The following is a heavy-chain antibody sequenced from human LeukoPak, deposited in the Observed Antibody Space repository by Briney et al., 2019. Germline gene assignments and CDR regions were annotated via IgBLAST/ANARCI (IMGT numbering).Heavy chain of an antibody. J-gene: IGHJ4*02. Sequence: ASVKVSCTASGYTCTTYGITWVRQATGQGLEWRGWISTYNGNTNYAQKLQARVTMTTNTSTSTAYMELRSLRSDDTAVYYGARDESPTVTNQVFDYWGQGTLVTVSS. CDR2: ISTYNGNT. V-gene: IGHV1-18*01. CDR3: ARDESPTVTNQVFDY. D-gene: IGHD4-17*01. CDR1: GYTCTTYG.